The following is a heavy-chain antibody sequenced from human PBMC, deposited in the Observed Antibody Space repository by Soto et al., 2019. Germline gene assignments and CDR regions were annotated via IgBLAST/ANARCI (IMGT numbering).Heavy chain of an antibody. CDR1: GFTFSSYA. CDR2: IGVSGDTT. CDR3: AKVRRFGELRSLY. V-gene: IGHV3-23*04. Sequence: EVQLVESGGGLVQPGGSLRLSCAASGFTFSSYAMSWVRQAPGKGLEWVSAIGVSGDTTYYADSVKGRFTISRDNSKNTLYLQMGSLRAEETAVYYCAKVRRFGELRSLYWGQGTLVTVSS. J-gene: IGHJ4*02. D-gene: IGHD3-10*01.